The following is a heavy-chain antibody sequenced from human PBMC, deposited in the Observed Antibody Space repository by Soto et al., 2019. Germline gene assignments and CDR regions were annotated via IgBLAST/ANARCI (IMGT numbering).Heavy chain of an antibody. V-gene: IGHV1-3*01. CDR2: INAGNGNT. CDR1: GYTFTSYA. D-gene: IGHD2-21*01. CDR3: ARGGFYSGHDY. J-gene: IGHJ4*02. Sequence: QVQLVQSGAEVKKPGASVKVSCKASGYTFTSYAMHWVRQAPGQRLEWMGWINAGNGNTKYSQKFQGRVTITRDTAASTAYMELSSLRSEDTAVYYCARGGFYSGHDYWGQGTLVTVSS.